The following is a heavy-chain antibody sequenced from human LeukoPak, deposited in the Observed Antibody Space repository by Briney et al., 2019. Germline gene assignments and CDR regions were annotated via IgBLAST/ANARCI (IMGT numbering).Heavy chain of an antibody. D-gene: IGHD1-26*01. Sequence: SETLSLTCAVYGGSFSGYYWSWIRQPPGKGLEWIGEINHSGSTNYNPSLKSRVTMSVDTSKNQFSLKLSSVTAADTAVYYCASTRAGATTRYFDYWGQGTLVTVSS. V-gene: IGHV4-34*01. CDR1: GGSFSGYY. CDR2: INHSGST. CDR3: ASTRAGATTRYFDY. J-gene: IGHJ4*02.